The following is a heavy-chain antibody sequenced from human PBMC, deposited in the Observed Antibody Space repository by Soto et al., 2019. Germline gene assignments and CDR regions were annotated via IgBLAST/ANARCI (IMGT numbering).Heavy chain of an antibody. V-gene: IGHV4-30-4*01. CDR2: IYYSGNT. CDR3: ARTEHYHDSSGYRDYYYGMDV. Sequence: SETLSLTCTVSGGSISSGDYYWSWIRQPPGKGLEWIGNIYYSGNTYYNPSLKSRVTISVDTSKNQFSLKLSSVTAADTAVYYCARTEHYHDSSGYRDYYYGMDVWGQGTTVTVSS. D-gene: IGHD3-22*01. J-gene: IGHJ6*02. CDR1: GGSISSGDYY.